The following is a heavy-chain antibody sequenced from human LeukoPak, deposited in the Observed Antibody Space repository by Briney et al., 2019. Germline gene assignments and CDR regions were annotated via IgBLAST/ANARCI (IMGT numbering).Heavy chain of an antibody. CDR3: ARDVVGKDHYHFFDY. J-gene: IGHJ4*02. CDR2: IYYSEST. Sequence: SETLSLTCTVSGGSVSSGDYYWSWIRPRPGKGREWIGYIYYSESTYYNPPLKSRVTISVDPPKNQFSLKLSSVTAAYTAVYYSARDVVGKDHYHFFDYWGQGTLVTVSS. CDR1: GGSVSSGDYY. V-gene: IGHV4-30-4*01. D-gene: IGHD7-27*01.